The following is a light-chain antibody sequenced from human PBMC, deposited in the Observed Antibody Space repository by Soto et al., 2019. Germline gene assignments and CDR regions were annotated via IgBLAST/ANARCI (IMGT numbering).Light chain of an antibody. J-gene: IGKJ3*01. V-gene: IGKV1-33*01. CDR1: QDIGDH. CDR2: DAS. Sequence: QLTQSPSSLSATLRDRVTITCQASQDIGDHINWYHKKVGRAPQLLIYDASTLEGGVQPRFSGGGFVSDCTLTISSLQPDDVGTYYCQYYDGGLTLLTFGPGTRLDI. CDR3: QYYDGGLTLLT.